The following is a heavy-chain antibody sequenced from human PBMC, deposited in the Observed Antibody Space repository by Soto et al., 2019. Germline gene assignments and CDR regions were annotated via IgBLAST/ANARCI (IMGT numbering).Heavy chain of an antibody. CDR1: GFTFSSCA. D-gene: IGHD3-22*01. CDR3: AKVVGDGNDYYEF. V-gene: IGHV3-23*01. CDR2: ISGNGGST. Sequence: EVQLLESGGGLVQPGGSLRLSCAASGFTFSSCAMGWVRQAPGKGLEWVSGISGNGGSTYYADSVKGRFNISRDTSKNTLSLQMDSLGAEDTAIYYCAKVVGDGNDYYEFWGQGTLVTVSS. J-gene: IGHJ4*02.